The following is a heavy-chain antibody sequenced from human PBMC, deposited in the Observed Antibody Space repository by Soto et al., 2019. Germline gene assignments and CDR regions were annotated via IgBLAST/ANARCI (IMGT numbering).Heavy chain of an antibody. CDR1: GGSISSYY. D-gene: IGHD2-15*01. CDR3: ARRIKYYYAMDV. CDR2: ISDSGST. V-gene: IGHV4-59*08. Sequence: QVQLQGSGPGLVKPSETLSLTCTVSGGSISSYYWSWIRQPPGKGLEWIGYISDSGSTNYNPSLKSRVTISVDTSNNQFSLKLSSVTAADTAVYYCARRIKYYYAMDVWGQGTTVTVSS. J-gene: IGHJ6*02.